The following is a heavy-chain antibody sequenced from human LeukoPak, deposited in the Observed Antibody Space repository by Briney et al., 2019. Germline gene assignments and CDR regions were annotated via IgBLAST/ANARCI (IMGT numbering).Heavy chain of an antibody. CDR2: IRWDGGRI. Sequence: GGSLRLSCEASGFTFGDYTMHWVRQAPGQGLEWVSLIRWDGGRIYYADSVRGRFTISRDNSKNSLYLQMNSLRTEDTALYYCAKDYDILTSYYRGIVYWGQGTLVTVSS. V-gene: IGHV3-43*01. D-gene: IGHD3-9*01. CDR3: AKDYDILTSYYRGIVY. CDR1: GFTFGDYT. J-gene: IGHJ4*02.